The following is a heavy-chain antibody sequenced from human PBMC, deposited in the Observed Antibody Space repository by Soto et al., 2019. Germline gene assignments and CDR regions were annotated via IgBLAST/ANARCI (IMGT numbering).Heavy chain of an antibody. V-gene: IGHV1-18*01. CDR3: ARVKVPAAILGAFDL. Sequence: ASVKVSCKASGYTFSTYGITWVRQAPGQGLDWMGWINPIKGDTNSAAIFQDRVTMTTDTSTRTAYMELRILKSDDTAVYYCARVKVPAAILGAFDLWGQGTTVTVSS. D-gene: IGHD2-2*02. CDR2: INPIKGDT. J-gene: IGHJ6*02. CDR1: GYTFSTYG.